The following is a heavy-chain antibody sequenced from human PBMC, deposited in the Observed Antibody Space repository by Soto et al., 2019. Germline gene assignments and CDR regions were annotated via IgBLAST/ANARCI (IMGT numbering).Heavy chain of an antibody. V-gene: IGHV4-31*03. J-gene: IGHJ5*02. D-gene: IGHD1-26*01. Sequence: SETLSLTCTVSGGSISSGGYYWSWIRQHPGKGLEWIGYIYYSGSTYYNPSLKSRVTISVDTSKNQFSLKLSSVTAADTAVYYCARVSYSGTQMGFDPWGQGTLVTVSS. CDR2: IYYSGST. CDR3: ARVSYSGTQMGFDP. CDR1: GGSISSGGYY.